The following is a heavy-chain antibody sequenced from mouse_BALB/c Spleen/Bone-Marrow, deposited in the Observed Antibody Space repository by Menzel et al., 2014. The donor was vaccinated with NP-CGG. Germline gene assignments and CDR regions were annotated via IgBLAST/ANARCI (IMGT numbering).Heavy chain of an antibody. V-gene: IGHV1-67*01. CDR2: ISTYYGDA. CDR3: ARRGSMDY. J-gene: IGHJ4*01. CDR1: GYTFTDYS. Sequence: QVQLQQPGAELVRPGVSVKISCKGSGYTFTDYSIHWVRQSHAKSLEWIGVISTYYGDANYNQKFKGKATMTVDKSSSTAYMELARLTSEDSAIYYCARRGSMDYWGRGTSVTVSS.